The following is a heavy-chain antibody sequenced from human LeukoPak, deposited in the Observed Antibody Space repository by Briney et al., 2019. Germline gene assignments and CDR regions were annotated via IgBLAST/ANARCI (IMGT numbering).Heavy chain of an antibody. CDR2: IYYTGST. J-gene: IGHJ6*03. V-gene: IGHV4-39*07. CDR1: GDSISTSSYY. D-gene: IGHD3-22*01. CDR3: TRAASSGPLFTYHMDV. Sequence: SETLSLTCTVSGDSISTSSYYWGWIRQPPGKGLEWIGSIYYTGSTYYNPSLKSRVTISVDTSKNQFSLKLTSVTAADTAVYYCTRAASSGPLFTYHMDVWGKGTTVTVSS.